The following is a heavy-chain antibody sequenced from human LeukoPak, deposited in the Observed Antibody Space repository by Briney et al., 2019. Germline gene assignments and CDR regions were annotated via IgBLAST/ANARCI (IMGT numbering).Heavy chain of an antibody. V-gene: IGHV3-74*01. D-gene: IGHD2/OR15-2a*01. CDR2: INSDGSWT. CDR1: GNYW. CDR3: VSFYETY. J-gene: IGHJ4*02. Sequence: GRSLRLSCAASGNYWMHWVRQVPGKGLVWVSHINSDGSWTSYADSVKGRFTISKDNAKNTVYLQMNSLRAEDTAVYYCVSFYETYWGRGTLVTVSS.